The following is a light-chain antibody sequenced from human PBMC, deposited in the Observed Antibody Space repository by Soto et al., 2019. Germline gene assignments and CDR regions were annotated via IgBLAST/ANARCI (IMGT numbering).Light chain of an antibody. CDR3: ASWDDRLGAVI. CDR2: SNN. V-gene: IGLV1-47*02. J-gene: IGLJ2*01. Sequence: QAVVTQPPSASGTPGQRVFISCSGSTSNIGGTNYAYWYQQLPGAAPKLLMHSNNLRPSGVLERLSGSKSGTSASLAISGLRSEDEAVYYCASWDDRLGAVIFGGGTKLTVL. CDR1: TSNIGGTNY.